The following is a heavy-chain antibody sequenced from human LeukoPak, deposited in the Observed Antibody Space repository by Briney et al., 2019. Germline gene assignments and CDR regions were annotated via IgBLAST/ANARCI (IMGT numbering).Heavy chain of an antibody. J-gene: IGHJ4*02. Sequence: SVKVSCKASGGTFSSYAISWVRQAPGQGLKWMGGFIPIFGTANYAQKFQGRVTITADESTSTAYMELSSLRSEDTAVYYCARGQRVGAVRPFDYWGQGTLVTVSS. V-gene: IGHV1-69*13. D-gene: IGHD1-26*01. CDR1: GGTFSSYA. CDR3: ARGQRVGAVRPFDY. CDR2: FIPIFGTA.